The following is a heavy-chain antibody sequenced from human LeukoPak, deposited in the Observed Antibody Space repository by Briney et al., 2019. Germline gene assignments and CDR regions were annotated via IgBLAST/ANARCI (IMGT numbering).Heavy chain of an antibody. V-gene: IGHV3-15*01. Sequence: GGSLRLSCAASGLTFSNAWMSWVRQAPGKGLEWVGRIKSKTDGGTTDYAAPVKGRFTISRDDSKNTLYLQMNSLKTEDTAVYYCSREETLQHYDILTGYYIGYYYYYMDVWGKGTTVTISS. CDR1: GLTFSNAW. CDR2: IKSKTDGGTT. J-gene: IGHJ6*03. D-gene: IGHD3-9*01. CDR3: SREETLQHYDILTGYYIGYYYYYMDV.